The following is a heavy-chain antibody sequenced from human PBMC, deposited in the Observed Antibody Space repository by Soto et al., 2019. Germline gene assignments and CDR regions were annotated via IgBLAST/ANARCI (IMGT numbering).Heavy chain of an antibody. CDR3: ARDGGVNWFDP. CDR2: ISAYNGDT. J-gene: IGHJ5*02. Sequence: QVPLVQSGPEVKKPGASVKVSCQASGYTFTNYGIIWVRQAPGQGLEWIGWISAYNGDTNYIQKLQGRVTMTTDTSSSTAYMELGNLRSDDTAVYYCARDGGVNWFDPWGQGALVIVSS. D-gene: IGHD3-16*01. CDR1: GYTFTNYG. V-gene: IGHV1-18*01.